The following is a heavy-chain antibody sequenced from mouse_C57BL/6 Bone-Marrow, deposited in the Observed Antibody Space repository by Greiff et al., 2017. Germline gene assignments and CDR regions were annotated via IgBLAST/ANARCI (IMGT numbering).Heavy chain of an antibody. CDR1: GYTFTSYG. Sequence: QVQLQQSGAELARPGASVKLSCKASGYTFTSYGISWVKQRTGQGLEWIGEIYPRSGNTYYNEKFKGKATLTADKSSSTAYMELRSLTSEDSAVYFCARKFNYYGSSYAMDYWGQGTSVTVSS. D-gene: IGHD1-1*01. CDR2: IYPRSGNT. V-gene: IGHV1-81*01. J-gene: IGHJ4*01. CDR3: ARKFNYYGSSYAMDY.